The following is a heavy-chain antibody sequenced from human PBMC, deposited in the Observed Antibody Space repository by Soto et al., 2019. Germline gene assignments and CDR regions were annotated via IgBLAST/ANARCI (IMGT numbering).Heavy chain of an antibody. CDR2: IYNSGST. J-gene: IGHJ3*02. Sequence: SETLSLTCTVSGGSTSSYYWSWIRQSPGKGLEWIGYIYNSGSTNYNPSLTSRVTISVDTSKNQFSLKLNSVTAADTAVYYCAREITMMVVGRGAFDIWVQGTMVTVSS. V-gene: IGHV4-59*01. CDR3: AREITMMVVGRGAFDI. CDR1: GGSTSSYY. D-gene: IGHD3-22*01.